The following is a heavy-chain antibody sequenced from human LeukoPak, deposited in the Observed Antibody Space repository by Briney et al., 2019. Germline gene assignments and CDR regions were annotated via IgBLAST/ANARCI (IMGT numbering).Heavy chain of an antibody. CDR2: IYTGGST. CDR1: GFTVSSSY. CDR3: TRGREGAGGY. V-gene: IGHV3-53*01. Sequence: GSLRLSCAASGFTVSSSYMSWVRQAPGKGLEWVSAIYTGGSTYYADSVKGRFTISRDNSKNTLYLQMDSLRAEDTAVYYCTRGREGAGGYWGQGALVTVSS. D-gene: IGHD1-26*01. J-gene: IGHJ4*02.